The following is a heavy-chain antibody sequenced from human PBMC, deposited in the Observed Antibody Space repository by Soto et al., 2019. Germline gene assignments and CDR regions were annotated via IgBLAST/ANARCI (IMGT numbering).Heavy chain of an antibody. J-gene: IGHJ6*03. Sequence: GGSLRLSCAASGFTFSSYAMSWVRQAPGKGLEWVSAISGSGGSTYYADSVKGRFTISRDNSKNTLYLQMNSLRAEDTAVYYCAKARISGSYYDYYYYMDVWGKGTTVTVSS. V-gene: IGHV3-23*01. CDR2: ISGSGGST. D-gene: IGHD3-10*01. CDR3: AKARISGSYYDYYYYMDV. CDR1: GFTFSSYA.